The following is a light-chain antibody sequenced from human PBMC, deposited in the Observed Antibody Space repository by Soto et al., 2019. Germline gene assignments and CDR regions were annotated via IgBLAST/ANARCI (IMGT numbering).Light chain of an antibody. CDR3: SSYTSNSTRV. J-gene: IGLJ1*01. Sequence: QSVLTQPASVSGSPRQSITVSCTGTSSDVGGYDYVSWYQQYPDKAPKLMIYEVSNRPSGVSSRFSGSKSGNTASLTISGLQAEDEADYYCSSYTSNSTRVFGTGTKVTVL. CDR2: EVS. CDR1: SSDVGGYDY. V-gene: IGLV2-14*01.